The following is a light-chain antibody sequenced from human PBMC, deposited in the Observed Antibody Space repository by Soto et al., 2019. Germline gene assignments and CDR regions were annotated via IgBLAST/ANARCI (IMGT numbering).Light chain of an antibody. CDR3: QQYNSYST. Sequence: DIQMTQSPSTLPASVGDRVTITCRASQSISSWLAWYQQKPGKAPKLLIYKASSLESVVPSRFSGSGSGTEFTLTISSLQPDDFATYHCQQYNSYSTFGQGTKVDIK. V-gene: IGKV1-5*03. CDR2: KAS. J-gene: IGKJ1*01. CDR1: QSISSW.